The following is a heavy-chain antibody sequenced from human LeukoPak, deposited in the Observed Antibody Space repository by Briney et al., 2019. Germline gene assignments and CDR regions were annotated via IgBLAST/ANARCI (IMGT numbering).Heavy chain of an antibody. CDR3: ARDAGWSYFDY. V-gene: IGHV3-30-3*01. J-gene: IGHJ4*02. Sequence: GGSLRLSCAASGFTFSSYAMHWVRQAPGKGLEWVAVISYDGSNKYYADSVKGRFTISRDNSKNTLYLQMNSLRAEDTAVYYRARDAGWSYFDYWGQGTLVTVSS. D-gene: IGHD6-19*01. CDR2: ISYDGSNK. CDR1: GFTFSSYA.